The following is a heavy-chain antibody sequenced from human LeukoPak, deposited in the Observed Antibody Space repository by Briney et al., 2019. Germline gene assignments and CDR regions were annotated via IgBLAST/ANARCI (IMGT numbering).Heavy chain of an antibody. D-gene: IGHD3-22*01. V-gene: IGHV3-21*01. CDR2: ISSSSSYV. CDR3: ARDFHYYDSSGYQNWFDP. CDR1: GFTFSSYS. Sequence: GGSLRLSCAASGFTFSSYSMNWVRQAPGKGLEWDSSISSSSSYVYYADSVKGRFTISRDNAKNSLYLQMNSLRAEDTAVYYCARDFHYYDSSGYQNWFDPWGQGTLVTVSS. J-gene: IGHJ5*02.